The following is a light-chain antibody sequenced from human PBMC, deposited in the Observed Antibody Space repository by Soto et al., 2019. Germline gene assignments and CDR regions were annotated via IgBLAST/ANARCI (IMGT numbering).Light chain of an antibody. CDR3: QAWDSRSYVV. CDR2: QDN. Sequence: SYELTKPPSVSVSPGQTAIITCSGDKLGNKYTCWYQQKPGQSPVLVIYQDNKRPSGIPERFSGSNSGNTATLTISGTQAMDEADYYCQAWDSRSYVVFGGGTQLTVL. V-gene: IGLV3-1*01. J-gene: IGLJ3*02. CDR1: KLGNKY.